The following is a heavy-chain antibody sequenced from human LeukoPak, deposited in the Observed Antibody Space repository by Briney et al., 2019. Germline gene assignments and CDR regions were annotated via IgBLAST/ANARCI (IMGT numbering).Heavy chain of an antibody. V-gene: IGHV4-61*01. J-gene: IGHJ6*02. CDR2: IYYSGNT. Sequence: SETLSLICTVSGGSVSSGSYYWSWIRQPPGKGLEWIGYIYYSGNTNYNPSLKSRVTISVDTSKNQSSLKLSSVTAADTAVYYCATDYSNFYGMDVWGQGTTVTVS. CDR3: ATDYSNFYGMDV. CDR1: GGSVSSGSYY. D-gene: IGHD4-11*01.